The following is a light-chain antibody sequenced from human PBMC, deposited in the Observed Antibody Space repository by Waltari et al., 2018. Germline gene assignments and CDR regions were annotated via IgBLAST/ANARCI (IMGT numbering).Light chain of an antibody. CDR3: HSRDASGVGGS. V-gene: IGLV3-19*01. CDR1: SLRRYY. J-gene: IGLJ2*01. CDR2: DKN. Sequence: SSELTQDPAVSVAMGQRVRSTSQGDSLRRYYASWYQQRPGQAPRLVRYDKNNRPTGDPHLFSGSNSHNTASLTITGAQAEDEASYYCHSRDASGVGGSFGGGTKLTVL.